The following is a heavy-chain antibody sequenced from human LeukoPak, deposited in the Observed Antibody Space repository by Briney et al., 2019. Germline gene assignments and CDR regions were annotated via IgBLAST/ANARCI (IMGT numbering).Heavy chain of an antibody. CDR2: IYYSGST. CDR1: GGSFSSYY. CDR3: ARHVIPEYCSGGSCYNWFDP. V-gene: IGHV4-59*08. D-gene: IGHD2-15*01. J-gene: IGHJ5*02. Sequence: PSETLSLTCAVYGGSFSSYYWSWIRQPPGKGLEWIGYIYYSGSTNYNPSLKSRVTISVDTSKNQFSLKLSSVTAADTAVYYCARHVIPEYCSGGSCYNWFDPWGQGTLVTVSS.